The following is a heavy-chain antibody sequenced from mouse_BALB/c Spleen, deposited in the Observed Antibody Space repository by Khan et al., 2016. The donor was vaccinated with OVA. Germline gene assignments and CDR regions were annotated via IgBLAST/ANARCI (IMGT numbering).Heavy chain of an antibody. D-gene: IGHD2-13*01. CDR1: GYSFTGYF. Sequence: VQLQQSGPELVKPGASVKISCKASGYSFTGYFMNWVMQSHGKSLEWIGRINPHIGETLYNQKFKGKATLTVDDSSSTAYMELRSLASEDSAIYYCERKTGDDFDYWGQGTTLTVSS. V-gene: IGHV1-20*02. J-gene: IGHJ2*01. CDR2: INPHIGET. CDR3: ERKTGDDFDY.